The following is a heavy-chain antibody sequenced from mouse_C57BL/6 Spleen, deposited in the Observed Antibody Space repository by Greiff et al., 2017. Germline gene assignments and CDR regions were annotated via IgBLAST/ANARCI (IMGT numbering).Heavy chain of an antibody. J-gene: IGHJ2*01. CDR2: ILPGSGST. CDR1: GSTFTGSW. Sequence: VQLQQSGPELMKPGASVKLSCKATGSTFTGSWLEWVKQRPGHGLEWIGEILPGSGSTNYNEKFKGKATFTADTSSNTAYMQLSSLTTEDSAIYYGAGRAYSNYFAHWGEGTTLTVSS. D-gene: IGHD1-1*01. V-gene: IGHV1-9*01. CDR3: AGRAYSNYFAH.